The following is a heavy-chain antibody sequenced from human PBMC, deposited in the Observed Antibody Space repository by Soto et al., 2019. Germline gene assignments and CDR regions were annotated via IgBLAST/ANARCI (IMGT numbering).Heavy chain of an antibody. Sequence: QVQLVQSGGEVKKPGASVKLSCTASGYTFTSYGISWVRQAPGQGLEWMGWISAYNGKTNYAQNVQGRVTMTTDTPTRTANMDLRSLRSDDTAGYYCARGGDVNDYPGMDAGGQGTTVTVSS. CDR2: ISAYNGKT. J-gene: IGHJ6*02. CDR3: ARGGDVNDYPGMDA. V-gene: IGHV1-18*01. D-gene: IGHD2-21*02. CDR1: GYTFTSYG.